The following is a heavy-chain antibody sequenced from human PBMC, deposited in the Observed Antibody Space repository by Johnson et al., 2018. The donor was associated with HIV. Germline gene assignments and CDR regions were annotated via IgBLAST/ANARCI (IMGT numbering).Heavy chain of an antibody. V-gene: IGHV3-30*18. CDR1: GFTFGSYG. J-gene: IGHJ3*02. CDR3: IKDRGRPGTPAALDI. CDR2: ISYDGSNK. Sequence: QVQLVESGGGVVQPGRSLRLSCAASGFTFGSYGMHWVRQAPGKGLEWVAGISYDGSNKNYVDSVKGRFTISRDNSKNTLYLQMNSLRAEDTAVYYCIKDRGRPGTPAALDIWGQGTMVTVSS. D-gene: IGHD3-16*01.